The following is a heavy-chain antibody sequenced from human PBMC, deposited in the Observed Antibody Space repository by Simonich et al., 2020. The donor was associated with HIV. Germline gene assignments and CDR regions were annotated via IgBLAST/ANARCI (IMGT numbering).Heavy chain of an antibody. J-gene: IGHJ6*03. V-gene: IGHV4-34*01. CDR1: GGSFSNYY. CDR3: AAGNGLLRFLEWDGTYMDV. Sequence: QVQLQQWGAGLLKPSETLSLTCAVYGGSFSNYYWTWIPQPPGKGLGWIGEINHSGKPNYKVSLKSRVTISADTSKNQFSLKLSSVTAADTAVYYCAAGNGLLRFLEWDGTYMDVWGKGTTVTVSS. D-gene: IGHD3-3*01. CDR2: INHSGKP.